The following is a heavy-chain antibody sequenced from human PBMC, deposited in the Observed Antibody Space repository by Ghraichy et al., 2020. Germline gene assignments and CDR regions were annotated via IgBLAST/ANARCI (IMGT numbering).Heavy chain of an antibody. Sequence: SETLSLTCTVSGGSMSSNYWSWIRQPPGKGLEWIGNIYYSGSSDYNPSLKSRVTMSVDTSKNQFSLKLSSVTAADTAVYYCARPPRETTLAAAAKDPWYFDLWGRGNLVTVSS. CDR2: IYYSGSS. CDR1: GGSMSSNY. V-gene: IGHV4-59*08. D-gene: IGHD6-13*01. CDR3: ARPPRETTLAAAAKDPWYFDL. J-gene: IGHJ2*01.